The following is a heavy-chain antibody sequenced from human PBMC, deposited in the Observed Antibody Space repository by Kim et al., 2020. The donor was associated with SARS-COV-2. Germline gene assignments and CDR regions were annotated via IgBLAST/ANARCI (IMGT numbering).Heavy chain of an antibody. Sequence: ASVKVSCKASGYTFTGYYMHWVRQAPGQGLEWMGWTNPNSGGTNYAQKFQGRVTMTRDTSISTAYMELSRLRSDDTAVYYCARSIDKAPRPVKSAVAGTGADCWGQGTLVTVSS. V-gene: IGHV1-2*02. CDR3: ARSIDKAPRPVKSAVAGTGADC. CDR1: GYTFTGYY. D-gene: IGHD6-19*01. J-gene: IGHJ4*02. CDR2: TNPNSGGT.